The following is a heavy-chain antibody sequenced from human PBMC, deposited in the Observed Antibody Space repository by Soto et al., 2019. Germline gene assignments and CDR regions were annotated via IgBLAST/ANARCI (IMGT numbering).Heavy chain of an antibody. CDR2: IYDSGST. Sequence: QLQLQESGSGLVRPSQTLSLTCAVSGDSISRGGYSWTWIRQPPGKALEWIGNIYDSGSTSYNPSLKRRGTISVDTYKNQFSLRLTSVTASDTAVYFCARGSSSYYDYGMDVWGQGTTVTVSS. CDR3: ARGSSSYYDYGMDV. CDR1: GDSISRGGYS. J-gene: IGHJ6*02. V-gene: IGHV4-30-2*01. D-gene: IGHD6-6*01.